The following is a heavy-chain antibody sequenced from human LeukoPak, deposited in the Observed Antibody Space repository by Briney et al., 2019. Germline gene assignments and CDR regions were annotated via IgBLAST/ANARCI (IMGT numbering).Heavy chain of an antibody. CDR3: AKLSGRAVAGTLGY. J-gene: IGHJ4*02. CDR2: ISYDGSNK. D-gene: IGHD6-19*01. Sequence: GGSLRPSCAASGFTFSSYGTHWVRQAPGKGLEWVAVISYDGSNKYYADSVKGRFTISRDNSKNTLYLQMNSLRAEDTAVYYCAKLSGRAVAGTLGYWGQGTLVTVSS. CDR1: GFTFSSYG. V-gene: IGHV3-30*18.